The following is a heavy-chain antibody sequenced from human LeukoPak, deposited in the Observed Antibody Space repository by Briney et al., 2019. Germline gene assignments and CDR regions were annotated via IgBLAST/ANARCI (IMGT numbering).Heavy chain of an antibody. V-gene: IGHV3-7*01. CDR2: ITLDGSER. J-gene: IGHJ4*02. D-gene: IGHD6-13*01. CDR3: GRVIAGAIDY. Sequence: GGSLRLSCAASGFTFRGHSMTWVRQAPGKGLEWVANITLDGSERFYVDFVKGRFTISRDNADNSMYLQMNSLRAEDTAVYYCGRVIAGAIDYWGQGTLVTVSS. CDR1: GFTFRGHS.